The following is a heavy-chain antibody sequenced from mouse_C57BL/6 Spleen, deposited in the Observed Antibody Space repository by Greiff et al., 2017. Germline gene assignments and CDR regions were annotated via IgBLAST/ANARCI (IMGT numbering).Heavy chain of an antibody. CDR1: GYTFTDYE. J-gene: IGHJ3*01. CDR3: TRPYGYYLFAY. V-gene: IGHV1-15*01. CDR2: IDPETGGT. D-gene: IGHD2-3*01. Sequence: QVQLQQSGAELVRPGASVTLSCKASGYTFTDYEMHWVKQTPVHGLEWIGAIDPETGGTAYNQKFKGKAILTADKSSSTAYMELRSLTSEDSAVYYCTRPYGYYLFAYWGQGTLVTVSA.